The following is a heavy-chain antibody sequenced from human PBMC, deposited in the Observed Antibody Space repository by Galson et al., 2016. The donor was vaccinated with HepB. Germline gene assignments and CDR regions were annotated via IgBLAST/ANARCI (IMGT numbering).Heavy chain of an antibody. J-gene: IGHJ2*01. CDR3: IAVLTTGYFDL. D-gene: IGHD4/OR15-4a*01. CDR1: GFTFRTYS. V-gene: IGHV3-21*04. Sequence: SLRLSRAASGFTFRTYSMNWVRQAPGKGLEWVSSISSSSNYINYADSVKGRFTISRDNAKNSMYLQMNSLRAEDTALYYCIAVLTTGYFDLWGRGTLVTVSP. CDR2: ISSSSNYI.